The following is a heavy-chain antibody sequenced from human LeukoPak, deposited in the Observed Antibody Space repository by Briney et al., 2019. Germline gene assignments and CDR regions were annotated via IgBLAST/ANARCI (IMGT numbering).Heavy chain of an antibody. J-gene: IGHJ4*02. CDR2: IYYSGST. CDR1: GGSISSYY. D-gene: IGHD6-6*01. CDR3: ARGAIARLPTFDY. Sequence: SETLSLTCTVSGGSISSYYWSWIRQPPGKGLEWVGYIYYSGSTNYNPSLKSRVTISVDTSKNQFSLKLSSVTAADTAVYYCARGAIARLPTFDYWGQGTLVAVSS. V-gene: IGHV4-59*01.